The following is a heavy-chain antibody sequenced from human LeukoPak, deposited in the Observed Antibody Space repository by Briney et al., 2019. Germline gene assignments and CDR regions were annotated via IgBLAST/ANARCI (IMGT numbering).Heavy chain of an antibody. CDR2: IYYSGST. V-gene: IGHV4-59*01. CDR1: GGSISSYY. CDR3: ARFDYRINWFDP. D-gene: IGHD4-11*01. Sequence: KPSETLSLTCTVSGGSISSYYWSWIRQPPGKGLEWIGYIYYSGSTNYNPSLKSRVTTSVDTSKNQFSLKLSSVTAADTAVYYCARFDYRINWFDPWGQGTLVTVSS. J-gene: IGHJ5*02.